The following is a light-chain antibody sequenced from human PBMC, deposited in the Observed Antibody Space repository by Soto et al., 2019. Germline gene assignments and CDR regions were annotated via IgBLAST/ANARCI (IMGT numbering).Light chain of an antibody. V-gene: IGKV3-15*01. CDR2: GAS. Sequence: EIVMTQSPGTLSVSPGERATLSCRASQSVSSNLAWYQQKPGQAPRLLIYGASTRATGIPARVSGSGSETECTLTISRLQSEDFAVYYCQQFYNWPRPFGQGTKVEI. J-gene: IGKJ1*01. CDR1: QSVSSN. CDR3: QQFYNWPRP.